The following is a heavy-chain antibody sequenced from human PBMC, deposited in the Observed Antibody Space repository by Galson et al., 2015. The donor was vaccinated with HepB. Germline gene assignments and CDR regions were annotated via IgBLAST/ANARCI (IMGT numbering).Heavy chain of an antibody. V-gene: IGHV5-10-1*01. Sequence: QSGAEVKKPGESLRISCKASGYTFTAFWITWVRQIPGKGLEWMGRIDPSDPYADYSPSFRGHVSFSAAKSIATAYLQWSSLKASDTAMYYCASRHSYFRSGTWYNVSDYWGQGTTVTVSS. CDR3: ASRHSYFRSGTWYNVSDY. CDR2: IDPSDPYA. D-gene: IGHD3-10*01. CDR1: GYTFTAFW. J-gene: IGHJ4*03.